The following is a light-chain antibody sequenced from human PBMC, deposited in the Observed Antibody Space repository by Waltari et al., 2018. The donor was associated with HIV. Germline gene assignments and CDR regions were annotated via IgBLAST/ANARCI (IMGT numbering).Light chain of an antibody. CDR1: SSDITHYDH. V-gene: IGLV2-14*03. Sequence: QSALTQPASVSGSPGQSITISCSGTSSDITHYDHVSWYQKHPEKAPKLLIFDVNNRPSGVSRRFSGSKSGNTASLTISGLRAEDEADYYCSSYTTSNTVVFGGGTKIAVL. CDR2: DVN. CDR3: SSYTTSNTVV. J-gene: IGLJ2*01.